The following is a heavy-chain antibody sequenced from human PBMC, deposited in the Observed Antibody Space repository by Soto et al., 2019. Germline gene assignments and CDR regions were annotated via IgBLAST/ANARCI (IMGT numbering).Heavy chain of an antibody. CDR2: ISGSGGST. Sequence: GGSLRLSCAASGFTFSSYAMSWVRQAPGKGLEWVSAISGSGGSTYYADSVKGRFTISRDNSKNTLYLQMNSLRAEDTAVYYCAKGFGRLTFGGVIVPTWGQGTLVTVSS. CDR1: GFTFSSYA. CDR3: AKGFGRLTFGGVIVPT. J-gene: IGHJ5*02. V-gene: IGHV3-23*01. D-gene: IGHD3-16*02.